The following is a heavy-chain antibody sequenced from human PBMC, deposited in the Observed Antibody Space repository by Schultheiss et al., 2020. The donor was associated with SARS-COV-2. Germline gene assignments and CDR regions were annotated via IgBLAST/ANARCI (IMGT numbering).Heavy chain of an antibody. CDR1: GYPFISSY. CDR2: INPSGGST. Sequence: GESLKISCKASGYPFISSYIHWVRQAPGEGLEWMGIINPSGGSTSYAQKFQGRVTMTRNTSISTAYMELSSLRSEDTAVYYCARGRESQWYQLLWGYYYGMDVWGQGTTVTVSS. V-gene: IGHV1-46*01. D-gene: IGHD2-2*01. J-gene: IGHJ6*02. CDR3: ARGRESQWYQLLWGYYYGMDV.